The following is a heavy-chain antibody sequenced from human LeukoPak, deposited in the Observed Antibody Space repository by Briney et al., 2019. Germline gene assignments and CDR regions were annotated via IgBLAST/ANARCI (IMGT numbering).Heavy chain of an antibody. J-gene: IGHJ6*02. D-gene: IGHD3-9*01. V-gene: IGHV1-2*04. CDR3: AREQRYLDWLRPNYYDMDV. CDR2: INANSGGT. CDR1: GYTFTDYD. Sequence: ASVKVSCKASGYTFTDYDIHWVRQAPGQGLEWMGWINANSGGTNYAQKFQGWVTMTRDTSISTAYMELSRLRSDDTAVYYCAREQRYLDWLRPNYYDMDVWGQGTTVTVSS.